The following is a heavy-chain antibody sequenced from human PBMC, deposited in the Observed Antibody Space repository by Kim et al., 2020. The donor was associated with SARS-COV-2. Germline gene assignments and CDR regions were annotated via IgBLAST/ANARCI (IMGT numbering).Heavy chain of an antibody. J-gene: IGHJ4*02. D-gene: IGHD3-22*01. CDR1: GGSISSSSYY. V-gene: IGHV4-39*01. Sequence: SETLSLTCTVSGGSISSSSYYWGWIRQPPGKGLEWIGSIYYSGSTYYNPSLKSRVTISVDTSKNQFSLKLSSVTAADTAVYYCARLWYYYDSSGYNRNFDYWGQGTLVTVSS. CDR2: IYYSGST. CDR3: ARLWYYYDSSGYNRNFDY.